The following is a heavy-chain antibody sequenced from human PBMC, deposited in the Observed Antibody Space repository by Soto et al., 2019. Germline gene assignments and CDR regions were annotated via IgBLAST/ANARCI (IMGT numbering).Heavy chain of an antibody. Sequence: QVQLVQSGAEVKKPGASVKVSCKASGYTFTGYYMHWVRQAPGQGLEWMGWINPNSGGSNYAQKFQGRVTMTRDTSISTVYMELSRLRSDDTAVYYCARATEVNYNYYGMDVWGQGTTVTVSS. CDR2: INPNSGGS. V-gene: IGHV1-2*02. CDR1: GYTFTGYY. CDR3: ARATEVNYNYYGMDV. J-gene: IGHJ6*02.